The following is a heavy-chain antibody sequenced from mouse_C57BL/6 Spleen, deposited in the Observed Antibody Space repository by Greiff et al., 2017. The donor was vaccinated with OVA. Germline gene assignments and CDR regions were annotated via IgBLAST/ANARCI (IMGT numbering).Heavy chain of an antibody. CDR2: IHPNSGST. J-gene: IGHJ4*01. CDR3: ARSEPIYYDYDGYAMDY. V-gene: IGHV1-64*01. D-gene: IGHD2-4*01. Sequence: QVQLKQPGAELVKPGASVKLSCKASGYTFTSYWMHWVKQRPGQGLEWIGMIHPNSGSTNYNEKFKSKATLTVDKSSSTAYMQLSSLTSEDSAVYYCARSEPIYYDYDGYAMDYWGQGTSVTVSS. CDR1: GYTFTSYW.